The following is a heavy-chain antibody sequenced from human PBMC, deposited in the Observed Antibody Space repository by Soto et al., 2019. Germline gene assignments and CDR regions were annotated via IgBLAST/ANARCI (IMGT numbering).Heavy chain of an antibody. CDR1: GYTFTSYA. CDR2: INAGNGNT. V-gene: IGHV1-3*01. J-gene: IGHJ1*01. D-gene: IGHD3-3*01. CDR3: ARNNYDFWSGYYSAEYFQH. Sequence: GASVKVSCKASGYTFTSYAMHWVRQAPGQRLEWMGWINAGNGNTKYSQKFQGRVTITRDTSASTAYMELSSLRSEDTAVYYCARNNYDFWSGYYSAEYFQHWGQGTLVTVSS.